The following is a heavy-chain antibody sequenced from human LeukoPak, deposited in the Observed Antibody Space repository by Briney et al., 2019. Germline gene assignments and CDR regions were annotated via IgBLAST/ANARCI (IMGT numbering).Heavy chain of an antibody. Sequence: GGSLRLSCAASGFTFSSYAMSWVRQAPGKGLEWVSAISGSGGSTYYADSVKGRFTISRDNSKNTLYLQMNSLRAEDTAVYYCAKDQEATVVTPGYFDYWGQGTLVTVSS. CDR3: AKDQEATVVTPGYFDY. CDR1: GFTFSSYA. V-gene: IGHV3-23*01. CDR2: ISGSGGST. D-gene: IGHD4-23*01. J-gene: IGHJ4*02.